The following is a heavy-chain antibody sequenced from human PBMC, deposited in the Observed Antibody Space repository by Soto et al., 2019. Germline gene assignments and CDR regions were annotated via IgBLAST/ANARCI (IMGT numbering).Heavy chain of an antibody. CDR1: GFTFSTYA. J-gene: IGHJ4*02. CDR3: AKDISTYTGRYTYYFDS. V-gene: IGHV3-30*18. Sequence: GGSLRLSCAASGFTFSTYAMHWVRQAPGKGLEWVAVIASDGSKKYFVDSVKGRFTISRDNSKNTLDLQMNSLRAEDTAIYYCAKDISTYTGRYTYYFDSWGQGTLVTVSS. CDR2: IASDGSKK. D-gene: IGHD1-26*01.